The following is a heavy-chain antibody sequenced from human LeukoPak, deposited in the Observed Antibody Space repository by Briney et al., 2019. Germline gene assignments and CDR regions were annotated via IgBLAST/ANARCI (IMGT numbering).Heavy chain of an antibody. D-gene: IGHD3-10*01. J-gene: IGHJ3*02. Sequence: RAGGSLSLSCAAPGFTFSSYWMSGVRQAPGKGLKWVANKKQDGSGNYYVDSVKGGFTISKDNAKTSLYLQMNSLGAEDPAVYYCARDSLGRAFDIWGQGTMDSVSS. V-gene: IGHV3-7*01. CDR3: ARDSLGRAFDI. CDR1: GFTFSSYW. CDR2: KKQDGSGN.